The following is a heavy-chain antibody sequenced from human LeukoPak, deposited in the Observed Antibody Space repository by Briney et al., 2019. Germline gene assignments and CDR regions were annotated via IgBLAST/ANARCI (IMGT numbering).Heavy chain of an antibody. CDR3: ARVHTYNSGFYYSYYMDV. CDR1: GFTFSNYW. CDR2: IKYDRSEI. V-gene: IGHV3-7*01. Sequence: GGSLRLSCAASGFTFSNYWMSWVRQAPGKGLEWVANIKYDRSEIYYVDSVKGRFTISRDNVKNSLVLQMNSLRAEDTAVYYCARVHTYNSGFYYSYYMDVWGKGTTVTVSS. J-gene: IGHJ6*03. D-gene: IGHD1-14*01.